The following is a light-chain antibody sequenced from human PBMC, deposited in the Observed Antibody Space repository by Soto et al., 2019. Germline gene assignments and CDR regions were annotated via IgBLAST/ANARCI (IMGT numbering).Light chain of an antibody. V-gene: IGLV3-21*02. CDR2: DDT. Sequence: SYELTQPPSVSVAPGQTARINCGGDNIGSQSVHWYQQKPGQAPVLVVYDDTNRPSGITERFSGSNSGNTATLTVNRVEDGDEADYYCQVWDGRINHVIFGGGTKLTVL. CDR3: QVWDGRINHVI. CDR1: NIGSQS. J-gene: IGLJ2*01.